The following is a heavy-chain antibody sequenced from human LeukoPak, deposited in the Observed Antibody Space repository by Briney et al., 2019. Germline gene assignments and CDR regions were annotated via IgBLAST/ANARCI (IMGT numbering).Heavy chain of an antibody. D-gene: IGHD6-19*01. CDR2: IYYSGST. V-gene: IGHV4-59*01. CDR1: GGSISSYY. CDR3: ARDSKVVAGFDY. J-gene: IGHJ4*02. Sequence: PSQTLSLTCTVSGGSISSYYWSWIRQPPGKGLEWIGYIYYSGSTEYNPSLKSRVTISVDTSKNQFSLKLSSVTAADTAVYYCARDSKVVAGFDYWGQGSLVTVSS.